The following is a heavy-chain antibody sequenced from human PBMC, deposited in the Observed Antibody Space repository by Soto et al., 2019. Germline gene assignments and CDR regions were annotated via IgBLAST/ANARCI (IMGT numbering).Heavy chain of an antibody. CDR1: GYTFTSYG. CDR2: ISAYNGKT. J-gene: IGHJ4*02. D-gene: IGHD3-22*01. CDR3: GREGGRYYDSSGYYSFDY. V-gene: IGHV1-18*01. Sequence: ASVKVSCKASGYTFTSYGISWVRQAPGQGPEWMGWISAYNGKTYYAQKLQGRVTMTTDTSTSTAYMDLRSLRSDDTAVYYCGREGGRYYDSSGYYSFDYWGQGTLVTVSS.